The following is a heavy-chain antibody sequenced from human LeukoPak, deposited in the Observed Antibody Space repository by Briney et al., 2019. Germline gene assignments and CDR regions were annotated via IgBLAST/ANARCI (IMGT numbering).Heavy chain of an antibody. D-gene: IGHD2-2*01. Sequence: PGGSLRLSCAASGFTFSSYAMSWVRQAPGKGLEWVSAISGSGGSTYYADSVKGRFTISRDSSKNTLYLQMNSLRAEDTAVYYCAKDERYCSSTSCYPIWGQGTMVTVSS. CDR2: ISGSGGST. CDR1: GFTFSSYA. J-gene: IGHJ3*02. V-gene: IGHV3-23*01. CDR3: AKDERYCSSTSCYPI.